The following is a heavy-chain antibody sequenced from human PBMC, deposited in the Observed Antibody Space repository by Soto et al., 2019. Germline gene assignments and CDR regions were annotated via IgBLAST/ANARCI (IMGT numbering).Heavy chain of an antibody. Sequence: QVQLVESGGGVVQPGRSLRISCAASGFTFSDYAMHWVRQAPGKGLEWVTLISYDGTNKYYADSVKGRFTISRDNSKNTRYLQMNRLRAEDTAVYYCSREALSVAMWRIQYWGPGTLVTVSS. CDR1: GFTFSDYA. CDR2: ISYDGTNK. J-gene: IGHJ4*02. D-gene: IGHD5-12*01. CDR3: SREALSVAMWRIQY. V-gene: IGHV3-30-3*01.